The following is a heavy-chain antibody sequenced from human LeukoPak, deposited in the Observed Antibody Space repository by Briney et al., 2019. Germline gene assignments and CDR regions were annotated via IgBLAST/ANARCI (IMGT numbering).Heavy chain of an antibody. J-gene: IGHJ4*02. CDR2: SYYNGIT. D-gene: IGHD3-22*01. Sequence: PSETLSLTCTVSGAFFSRYYYNWIRQTPGKGLEWNGYSYYNGITKYNSSLGNRITMSLDASGRFSLRLSSVTAADTAMYYCARFYYDDTGVSYYFDSWSQGIPVTVSS. V-gene: IGHV4-59*01. CDR1: GAFFSRYY. CDR3: ARFYYDDTGVSYYFDS.